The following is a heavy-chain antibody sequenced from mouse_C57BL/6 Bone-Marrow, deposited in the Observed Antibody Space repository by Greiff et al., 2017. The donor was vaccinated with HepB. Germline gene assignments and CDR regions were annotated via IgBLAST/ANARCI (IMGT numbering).Heavy chain of an antibody. J-gene: IGHJ1*03. Sequence: VQLQQPGAELVKPGASVKLSCKASGYTFTSYWMHWVKQRPGQGLEWIGMIHPNSGSTNYNEKFKSKATLTVDKSSSTAYMPLSSLTSEDSAVYYCAREGGYYGSSYKWYFDVWGTGTTVTVSS. V-gene: IGHV1-64*01. D-gene: IGHD1-1*01. CDR3: AREGGYYGSSYKWYFDV. CDR1: GYTFTSYW. CDR2: IHPNSGST.